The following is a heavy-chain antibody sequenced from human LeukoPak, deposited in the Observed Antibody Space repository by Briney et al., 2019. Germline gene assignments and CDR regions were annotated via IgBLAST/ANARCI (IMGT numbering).Heavy chain of an antibody. J-gene: IGHJ5*02. CDR3: ARDHRPVIEPMRFSDGYFDWPVGFDP. CDR2: IYTSGST. V-gene: IGHV4-4*07. D-gene: IGHD3-9*01. CDR1: GGPISSYY. Sequence: SETLSLTCTVSGGPISSYYWSWIRQPAGKGLEWIGRIYTSGSTNYNPSLKSRVTMSVDTSKNQFSLKLSSVTAADTAVYYCARDHRPVIEPMRFSDGYFDWPVGFDPWGQGTLVTVSS.